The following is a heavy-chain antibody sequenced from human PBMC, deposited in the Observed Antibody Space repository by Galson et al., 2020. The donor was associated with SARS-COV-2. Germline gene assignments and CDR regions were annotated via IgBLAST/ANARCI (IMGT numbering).Heavy chain of an antibody. CDR1: GFMFDDYA. Sequence: TGGSLRLSCAASGFMFDDYAIHWVRQGPGKGLEWVSGISWNSGTIGYADSVKGRFTISRDNAKNSLYLQMNSLRAEDTALYYCAKDFAGYSTGWLDYWGQGSLVTVSA. CDR3: AKDFAGYSTGWLDY. D-gene: IGHD6-19*01. J-gene: IGHJ4*02. V-gene: IGHV3-9*01. CDR2: ISWNSGTI.